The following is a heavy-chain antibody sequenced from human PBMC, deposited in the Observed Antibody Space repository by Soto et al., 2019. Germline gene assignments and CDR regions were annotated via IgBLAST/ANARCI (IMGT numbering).Heavy chain of an antibody. CDR3: AKGDYYDSSGYSGGGNYFDY. Sequence: GGSLRLSCAAPGFTFSSYSMNWVRQAPGKGLEWVSSISSSSSYIYYADSVKGRFTISRDNAKNTLYLQMNSLRAEDTAVYYCAKGDYYDSSGYSGGGNYFDYWGQGTLVTVSS. J-gene: IGHJ4*02. D-gene: IGHD3-22*01. CDR2: ISSSSSYI. V-gene: IGHV3-21*04. CDR1: GFTFSSYS.